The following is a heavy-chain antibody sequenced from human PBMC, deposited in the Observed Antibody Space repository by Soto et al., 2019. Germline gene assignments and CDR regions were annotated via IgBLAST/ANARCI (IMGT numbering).Heavy chain of an antibody. D-gene: IGHD1-1*01. V-gene: IGHV1-8*01. CDR3: ARRGPTGTANYYYYYYMDV. CDR1: GYTSTSYD. CDR2: MNPNSGNT. J-gene: IGHJ6*03. Sequence: ASVKVSCKASGYTSTSYDINWVRQATGQGLEWMGWMNPNSGNTGYAQKFQGRVTMTRNTSISTAYMELSSLRSEDTAVYYCARRGPTGTANYYYYYYMDVWGKGTTVTVSS.